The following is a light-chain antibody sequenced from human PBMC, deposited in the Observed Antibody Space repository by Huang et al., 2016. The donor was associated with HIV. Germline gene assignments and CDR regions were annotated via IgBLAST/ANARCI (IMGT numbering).Light chain of an antibody. CDR3: QQYDNLPYT. CDR1: QDISNY. Sequence: DIQMTQSPSSLSASVGDRVTITCQASQDISNYLNWYQQKPGKAPKLLIYDASNLETGGPSRFSGSGSGTDFTVTISSLQPEDIATYYCQQYDNLPYTFGQGTKLEIK. V-gene: IGKV1-33*01. J-gene: IGKJ2*01. CDR2: DAS.